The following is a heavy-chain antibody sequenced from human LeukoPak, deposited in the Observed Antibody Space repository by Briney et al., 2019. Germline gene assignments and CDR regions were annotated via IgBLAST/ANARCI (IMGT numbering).Heavy chain of an antibody. Sequence: SETLSLTCTVSGGSISSSSYYWGWIRQPPGKGLGWIGSIYYSGSTYYNPSLKSRVTISVDTSKNQFSLKLSSVTAADTAVYYCARRVLTGSIDYWGQGTLVTVSS. J-gene: IGHJ4*02. CDR1: GGSISSSSYY. CDR3: ARRVLTGSIDY. CDR2: IYYSGST. D-gene: IGHD3-9*01. V-gene: IGHV4-39*01.